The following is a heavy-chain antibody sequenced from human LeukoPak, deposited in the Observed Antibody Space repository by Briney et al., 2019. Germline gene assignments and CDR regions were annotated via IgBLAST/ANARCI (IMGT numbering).Heavy chain of an antibody. CDR2: IIPIFGTA. J-gene: IGHJ4*02. CDR1: GGTFSSYA. V-gene: IGHV1-69*05. CDR3: ASSHPQGPIDY. Sequence: ASVKVSCKASGGTFSSYAISWVRQAPGQGLEWMGGIIPIFGTANYAQKFQGRVTITTDESTSTAYMELSSLRSEDTAVYYCASSHPQGPIDYWGQGTLVTVSS.